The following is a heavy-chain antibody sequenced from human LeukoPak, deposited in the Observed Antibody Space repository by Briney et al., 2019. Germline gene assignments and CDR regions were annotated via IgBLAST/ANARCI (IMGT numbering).Heavy chain of an antibody. D-gene: IGHD6-13*01. CDR3: ARGRLAGYSSSSDFDY. Sequence: GGSLRLSCAASGFTFSSYSMNWVRQAPGKGLEWVSSISSSSSYIYYADSVKGRFTISRDNAKNSLYLQMDSLRAEDTAVYYCARGRLAGYSSSSDFDYWGQGTLVTVSS. CDR2: ISSSSSYI. CDR1: GFTFSSYS. J-gene: IGHJ4*02. V-gene: IGHV3-21*01.